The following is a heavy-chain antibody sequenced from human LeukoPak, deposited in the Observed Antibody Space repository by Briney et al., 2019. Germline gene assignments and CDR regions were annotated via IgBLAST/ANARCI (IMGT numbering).Heavy chain of an antibody. CDR1: GGSINSYY. CDR3: ARGGSGYDRAYYYFDY. D-gene: IGHD5-12*01. CDR2: IYTSGST. J-gene: IGHJ4*02. Sequence: SETLSLTCTVSGGSINSYYWSWIRQPAGKGLEWIGRIYTSGSTNYNPSLKSRVTISVDKSKNQFSLKLSSVTAADTAVYYCARGGSGYDRAYYYFDYWGQGTLVTVSS. V-gene: IGHV4-4*07.